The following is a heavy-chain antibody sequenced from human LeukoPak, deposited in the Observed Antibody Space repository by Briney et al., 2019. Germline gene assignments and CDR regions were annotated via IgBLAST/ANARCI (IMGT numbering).Heavy chain of an antibody. Sequence: SETLSLTCTVSGGSISSYYWGWIRQPPGKGLEWIGSIYYSGSTYYNPSLKSRVTISVDTSKNQFSLKLSSVTAADTAVYYCARWVLVYGATPGFDYWGQGTLVTVSS. CDR1: GGSISSYY. CDR3: ARWVLVYGATPGFDY. CDR2: IYYSGST. D-gene: IGHD5-12*01. V-gene: IGHV4-39*01. J-gene: IGHJ4*02.